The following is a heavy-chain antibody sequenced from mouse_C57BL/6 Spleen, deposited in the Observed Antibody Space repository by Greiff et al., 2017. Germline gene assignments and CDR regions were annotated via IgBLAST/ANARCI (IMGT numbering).Heavy chain of an antibody. J-gene: IGHJ4*01. D-gene: IGHD2-5*01. CDR3: AKISNYERGAMDY. V-gene: IGHV3-6*01. CDR1: GYSITSGYY. CDR2: ISYDGSN. Sequence: VQLKESGPGLVKPSQSLSLTCSVTGYSITSGYYWNWIRQFPGNKLGWMGYISYDGSNNYNPSLKNRISITRDTSKNQFFLKLNSVTTEDTATYYCAKISNYERGAMDYWGQGTSVTVSS.